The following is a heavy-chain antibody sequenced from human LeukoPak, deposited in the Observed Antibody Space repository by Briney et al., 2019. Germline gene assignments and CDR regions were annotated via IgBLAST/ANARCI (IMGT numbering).Heavy chain of an antibody. CDR3: ARPRPIGLAAAGKGDWFDP. J-gene: IGHJ5*02. V-gene: IGHV1-2*02. Sequence: GASVKVSCKASGYTFTGYYMHWGRQAPGQGLQWRGWINPNSGGTNYAQKFQGRVTMTRDTSISTAYMELSRLRSDDTAVYYCARPRPIGLAAAGKGDWFDPWGQGTLVTVSS. CDR2: INPNSGGT. CDR1: GYTFTGYY. D-gene: IGHD6-13*01.